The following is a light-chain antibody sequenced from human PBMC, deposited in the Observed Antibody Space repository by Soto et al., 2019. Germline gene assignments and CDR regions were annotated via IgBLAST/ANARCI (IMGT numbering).Light chain of an antibody. CDR3: QQYGSSPLT. J-gene: IGKJ4*01. CDR2: GAS. Sequence: EIVLTQSPGTLSLSPGDRATLSCRASQSVSSNYLAWYQQKPGQAPRLLIYGASSRATGIPDRFSGSGSGTDFTLTISRLEPEDFAFYYCQQYGSSPLTFGGGTKVEIK. V-gene: IGKV3-20*01. CDR1: QSVSSNY.